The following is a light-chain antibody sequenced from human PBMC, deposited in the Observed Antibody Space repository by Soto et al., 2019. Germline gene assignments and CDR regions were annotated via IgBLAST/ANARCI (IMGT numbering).Light chain of an antibody. J-gene: IGKJ1*01. CDR3: QQSYNSPQT. Sequence: DIQMTQSPSSLSASVGDRVTITCRASQSISSYVNWYQQKPGKAPKLLIFAAAGLQSWVPSRFSGSGSGTDFTLAISSLQPEDFATYSCQQSYNSPQTFGQGTKVDIK. CDR1: QSISSY. CDR2: AAA. V-gene: IGKV1-39*01.